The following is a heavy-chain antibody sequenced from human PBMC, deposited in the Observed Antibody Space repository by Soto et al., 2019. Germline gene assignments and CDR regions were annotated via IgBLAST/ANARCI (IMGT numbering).Heavy chain of an antibody. CDR3: AYSSTPFDY. CDR2: IHGSGSNT. Sequence: PGGSLRLSCSASGFTFSNYAVTWVRQAPGKRPEWVSTIHGSGSNTYYPDSVKGRFTISRDNSKNTLYLQMNSLRAEDTAVYYCAYSSTPFDYWGQGTLVTVS. V-gene: IGHV3-23*01. J-gene: IGHJ4*02. D-gene: IGHD6-13*01. CDR1: GFTFSNYA.